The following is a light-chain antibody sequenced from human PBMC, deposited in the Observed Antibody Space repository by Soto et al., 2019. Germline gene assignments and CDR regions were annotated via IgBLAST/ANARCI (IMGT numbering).Light chain of an antibody. CDR3: HQRNT. Sequence: VLTQSPVTLSLSPGDRATLSCRASQSVSTYLAWYRQVPGQPPRLLIYDTTNRAAGIPPRFSGSRSGTDFTLTISSVEPEDFALYYCHQRNTFGQATRLEIK. CDR1: QSVSTY. CDR2: DTT. V-gene: IGKV3-11*01. J-gene: IGKJ5*01.